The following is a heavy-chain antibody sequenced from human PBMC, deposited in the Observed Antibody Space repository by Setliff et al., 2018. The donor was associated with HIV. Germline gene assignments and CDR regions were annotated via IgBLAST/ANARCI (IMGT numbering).Heavy chain of an antibody. D-gene: IGHD5-18*01. CDR3: ARHLRSYGAAIGYGMDV. Sequence: PSETLSLTCTISGGSFSSYYWGWIRQPPGKGLEWSGSIYYSGSTYYNPSLKSRVTISVDTSKNQFSLKLSSVTAADTAVYYCARHLRSYGAAIGYGMDVWGQGTTVTVSS. J-gene: IGHJ6*02. V-gene: IGHV4-39*01. CDR1: GGSFSSYY. CDR2: IYYSGST.